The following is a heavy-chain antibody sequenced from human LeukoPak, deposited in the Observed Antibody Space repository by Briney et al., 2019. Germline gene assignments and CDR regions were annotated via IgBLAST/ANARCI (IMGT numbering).Heavy chain of an antibody. J-gene: IGHJ4*02. CDR1: GGSISSYY. Sequence: SETLSLTCTVSGGSISSYYWSWIRQPAGEGLEWIGRIYTSGSTNYNPSLKSRVTMSVDTSKNQFSLKLSSVTAADTAVYYCARVPRIAVAGNYFDYWGQGTLVTVSS. CDR3: ARVPRIAVAGNYFDY. V-gene: IGHV4-4*07. D-gene: IGHD6-19*01. CDR2: IYTSGST.